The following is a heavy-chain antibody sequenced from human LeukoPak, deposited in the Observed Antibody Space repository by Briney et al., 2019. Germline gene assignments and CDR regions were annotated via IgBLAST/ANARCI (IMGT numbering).Heavy chain of an antibody. J-gene: IGHJ3*02. CDR2: TRNKANSYTT. CDR3: ARRYGGDAFDI. CDR1: GFTFSDHY. Sequence: GSPRLSCAASGFTFSDHYMDWVRQAPGKGLEWVGRTRNKANSYTTEYAASVKGRFTISRDDSKNSLYLQMNSLKTEDTAVYYCARRYGGDAFDIWGQGTMVTVSS. D-gene: IGHD3-10*01. V-gene: IGHV3-72*01.